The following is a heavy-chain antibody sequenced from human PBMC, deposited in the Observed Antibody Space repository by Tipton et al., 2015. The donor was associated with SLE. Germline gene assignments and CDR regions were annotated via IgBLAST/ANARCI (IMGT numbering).Heavy chain of an antibody. D-gene: IGHD3-22*01. CDR2: LYYGGTT. CDR3: ARGYYESNGYYSFDY. CDR1: GGSINSVGHS. Sequence: TLSLTCTVSGGSINSVGHSWSWIRRPPGKGLEWIGSLYYGGTTYYNPSLKSRVTISVGTSKNQFSLKLNSVTAADTAVYHCARGYYESNGYYSFDYWGLGALVTVSS. V-gene: IGHV4-30-2*03. J-gene: IGHJ4*02.